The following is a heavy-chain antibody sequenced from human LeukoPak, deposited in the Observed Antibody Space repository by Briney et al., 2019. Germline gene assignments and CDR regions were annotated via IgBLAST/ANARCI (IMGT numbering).Heavy chain of an antibody. CDR1: GFTFSSYT. CDR2: ISSSSSYI. Sequence: GGSLRLSCAASGFTFSSYTLNWIRQAPGKGLEWVSSISSSSSYIYYADSVKGRFTISRDDAKNSLYLQMNSLRAEDTAVYYCARAGYCSGGSCSLYYYHYMDVWGKGTTVTVSS. CDR3: ARAGYCSGGSCSLYYYHYMDV. V-gene: IGHV3-21*01. D-gene: IGHD2-15*01. J-gene: IGHJ6*03.